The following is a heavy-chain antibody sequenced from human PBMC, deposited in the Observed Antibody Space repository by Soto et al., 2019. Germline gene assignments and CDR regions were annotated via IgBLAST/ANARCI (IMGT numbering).Heavy chain of an antibody. Sequence: GGSLRLSCAASGFTFSSYAMSWVRQAPGKGLEWVSAISGSGGSTYYADSVKGRFTISRDNSKNTLYLQMNSLRAEDTAVYYCAKWGLGDERFSIDPFFDYWGQGTLVTVSS. CDR2: ISGSGGST. V-gene: IGHV3-23*01. CDR3: AKWGLGDERFSIDPFFDY. CDR1: GFTFSSYA. J-gene: IGHJ4*02. D-gene: IGHD3-16*01.